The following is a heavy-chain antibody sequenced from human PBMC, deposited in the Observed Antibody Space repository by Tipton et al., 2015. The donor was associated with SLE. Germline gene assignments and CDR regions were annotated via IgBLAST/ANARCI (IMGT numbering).Heavy chain of an antibody. CDR3: ARRGVVSRFDP. V-gene: IGHV4-59*08. CDR1: GGSISGYY. CDR2: TLHTGGS. Sequence: TLSLTCTVSGGSISGYYWSWIRQPPGKGLEWIGYTLHTGGSNYSPSLKSRVTISIDTSKNQCFLKLNSVTAADTAVYYCARRGVVSRFDPWGQGTLVTVSS. D-gene: IGHD2-8*02. J-gene: IGHJ5*02.